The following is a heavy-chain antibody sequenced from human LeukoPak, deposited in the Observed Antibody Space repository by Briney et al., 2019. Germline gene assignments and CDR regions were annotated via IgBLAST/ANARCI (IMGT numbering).Heavy chain of an antibody. CDR1: GYTFTGYY. CDR3: ARVSKKLRGAFDI. D-gene: IGHD1-1*01. J-gene: IGHJ3*02. Sequence: ASVKVSCKASGYTFTGYYMHWVRQAPGQGLEWMGWINPNSGGTNYAQKFQGRVTMTRDTSISTAYMELSRLRSDNTAVYCCARVSKKLRGAFDIWGQGTMVTVSS. V-gene: IGHV1-2*02. CDR2: INPNSGGT.